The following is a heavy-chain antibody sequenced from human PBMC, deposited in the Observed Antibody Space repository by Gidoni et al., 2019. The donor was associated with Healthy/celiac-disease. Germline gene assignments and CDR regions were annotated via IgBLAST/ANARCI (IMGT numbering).Heavy chain of an antibody. V-gene: IGHV3-30*18. CDR2: ISYDGSNK. CDR1: GFTFSSYG. CDR3: AKDLDIVATIMDV. D-gene: IGHD5-12*01. Sequence: QVQLVESGGGVVQPGRSLRLSCAASGFTFSSYGMHWVRQAPGKGLEWVAVISYDGSNKYYADSVKGRFTISRDNSKNTLYLQMNSLRAEDTAVYYCAKDLDIVATIMDVWGQGTTVTVSS. J-gene: IGHJ6*02.